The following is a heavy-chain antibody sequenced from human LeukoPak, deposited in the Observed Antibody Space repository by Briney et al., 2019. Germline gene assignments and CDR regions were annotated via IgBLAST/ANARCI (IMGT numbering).Heavy chain of an antibody. D-gene: IGHD4-17*01. V-gene: IGHV3-48*01. CDR3: ARGGLRGDY. CDR1: GFTFSSYG. Sequence: GGSLRLSCAASGFTFSSYGMHWVRQAPGKGLEWVSYISSSSGTIYYADSVKGRFTISRDNAENSLYLQMSSLRAEDTAVYYCARGGLRGDYWGQGTLVTVSS. CDR2: ISSSSGTI. J-gene: IGHJ4*02.